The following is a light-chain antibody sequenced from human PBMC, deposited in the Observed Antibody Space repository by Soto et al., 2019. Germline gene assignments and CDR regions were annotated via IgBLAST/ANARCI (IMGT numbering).Light chain of an antibody. CDR3: QRYDNCPLT. CDR1: QGIGST. CDR2: DTS. Sequence: EIVMTQSPATLSVSPGERATLSCRASQGIGSTLAWYQQKPGQTPRLLMYDTSTRATGVPARFSGSRSGTEFTLTINSLQSEDFGVYYCQRYDNCPLTFGGGTKVEVK. J-gene: IGKJ4*01. V-gene: IGKV3-15*01.